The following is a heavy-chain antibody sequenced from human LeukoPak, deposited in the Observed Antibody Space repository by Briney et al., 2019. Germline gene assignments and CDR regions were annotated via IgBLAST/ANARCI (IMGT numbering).Heavy chain of an antibody. D-gene: IGHD4-17*01. CDR2: IYHSGST. V-gene: IGHV4-38-2*01. CDR3: ARAMTTVTDFDY. Sequence: SETLSLTCAVYGGSFSGYYWGWIRQPPGKGLEWIGSIYHSGSTYYNPSLKSRVTISVDTSKNQFSLKLSSVTAADTAVYYCARAMTTVTDFDYWGQGTLVTVSS. J-gene: IGHJ4*02. CDR1: GGSFSGYY.